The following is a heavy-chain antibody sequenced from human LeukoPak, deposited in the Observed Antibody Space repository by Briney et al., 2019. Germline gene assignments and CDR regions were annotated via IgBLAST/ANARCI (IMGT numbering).Heavy chain of an antibody. D-gene: IGHD2-8*01. Sequence: QPGGSLRLACAASGFTFSSYGMHWVRQAPGKGLEWVANIKQDGSEKYYVDSVKGRFTISRDNAKNSMYLQMNSLRAEDTAVYYCARTTNLGNYFEYWGQGTLVTVSS. CDR1: GFTFSSYG. CDR2: IKQDGSEK. J-gene: IGHJ4*02. CDR3: ARTTNLGNYFEY. V-gene: IGHV3-7*01.